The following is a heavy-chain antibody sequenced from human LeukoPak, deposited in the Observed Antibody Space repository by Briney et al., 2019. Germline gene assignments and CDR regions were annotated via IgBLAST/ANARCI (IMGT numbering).Heavy chain of an antibody. V-gene: IGHV4-59*01. D-gene: IGHD6-13*01. J-gene: IGHJ4*02. Sequence: QPSETLSLTCSVSGGSISSYYWGWIRQPPGKGLEWRGYIYYSGRTNYNPSLKSRVTISVDTSKNQFSLKLSSVTAADRAVYYCAREAAGTRAVDYSGQGNLVTVSS. CDR3: AREAAGTRAVDY. CDR1: GGSISSYY. CDR2: IYYSGRT.